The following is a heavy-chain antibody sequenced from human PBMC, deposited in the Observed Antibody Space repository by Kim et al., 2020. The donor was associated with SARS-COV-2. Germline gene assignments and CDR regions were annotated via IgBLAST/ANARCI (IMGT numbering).Heavy chain of an antibody. V-gene: IGHV7-4-1*02. CDR2: INTDTGNP. D-gene: IGHD6-19*01. CDR3: ARDASNSSGWYDTFDY. J-gene: IGHJ4*02. CDR1: GYTFTSYS. Sequence: ASVKVSCKASGYTFTSYSMNWVRQAPGQGLEWMGWINTDTGNPTYAQGFTGRFVFSLDTSVSTAYLQISILKAEDTAVYYCARDASNSSGWYDTFDYWGQGTLVTVSS.